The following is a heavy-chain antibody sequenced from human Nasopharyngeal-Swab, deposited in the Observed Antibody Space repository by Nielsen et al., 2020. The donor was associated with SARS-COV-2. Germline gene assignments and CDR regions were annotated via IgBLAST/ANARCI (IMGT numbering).Heavy chain of an antibody. CDR3: ARRNWGLRY. CDR2: VDHSGNT. J-gene: IGHJ4*02. D-gene: IGHD3-16*01. CDR1: GGPFIGYQ. V-gene: IGHV4-34*01. Sequence: SDTLSLTCAVSGGPFIGYQWNWIRKPPGKGLEWIGEVDHSGNTNYNPSLKSRVIISADTSRSQFSLKLTSVTAADTAVYYCARRNWGLRYWGQGTLVTVSS.